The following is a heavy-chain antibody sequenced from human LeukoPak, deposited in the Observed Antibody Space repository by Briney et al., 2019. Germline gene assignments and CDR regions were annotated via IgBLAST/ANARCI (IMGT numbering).Heavy chain of an antibody. Sequence: PGGSLRLSCAASGFTFSIYAMNWVPQAPGKGLECVSCIGYTGDSTFYADSVKGRFTVSRDSSKNTLFLHMNSLRAEDTALYYCAKSPTVDAAFDIWGQGTMVTVSS. CDR2: IGYTGDST. D-gene: IGHD4-23*01. CDR3: AKSPTVDAAFDI. V-gene: IGHV3-23*01. CDR1: GFTFSIYA. J-gene: IGHJ3*02.